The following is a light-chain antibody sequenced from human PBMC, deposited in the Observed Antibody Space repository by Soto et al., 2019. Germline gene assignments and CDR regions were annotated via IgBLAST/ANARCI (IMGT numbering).Light chain of an antibody. J-gene: IGLJ1*01. CDR1: SSDVCSYNY. V-gene: IGLV2-14*03. CDR2: DVN. CDR3: CSYTSSNTLVYV. Sequence: QSVLTQPASVSGSPGQSITISCTGSSSDVCSYNYVSWYQHHPGEAPKLIIYDVNNRPSGVSNRFSGSKSGNTASLTISGLQAEDEADYYCCSYTSSNTLVYVFGTGTRSPS.